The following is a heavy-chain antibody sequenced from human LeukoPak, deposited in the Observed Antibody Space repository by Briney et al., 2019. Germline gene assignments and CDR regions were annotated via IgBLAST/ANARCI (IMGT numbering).Heavy chain of an antibody. CDR1: GFTFSDYY. Sequence: GGSLRLSCAASGFTFSDYYVSWIRQAPGKGLEWVSYISSSGSTIYYADSVKGRFTISRDNAKNSLYLQMNSLRAEDTAVYYCAAAYYDFWSGYYNPDYWGQGTLVTVSS. CDR3: AAAYYDFWSGYYNPDY. J-gene: IGHJ4*02. V-gene: IGHV3-11*01. D-gene: IGHD3-3*01. CDR2: ISSSGSTI.